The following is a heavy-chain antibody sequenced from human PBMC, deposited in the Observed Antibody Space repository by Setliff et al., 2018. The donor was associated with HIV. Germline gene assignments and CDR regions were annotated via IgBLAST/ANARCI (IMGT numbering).Heavy chain of an antibody. D-gene: IGHD4-4*01. CDR3: AQITVMGN. CDR2: ISYDGSNK. J-gene: IGHJ4*02. Sequence: GGSLRRSCAASGFTFSNYAMHWVRQSPGKGLEWVAVISYDGSNKYYADSVKGRFTISRDNSKNTLYLQMNDLRAEDTAGYYCAQITVMGNWGQGTLVTVSS. CDR1: GFTFSNYA. V-gene: IGHV3-30-3*01.